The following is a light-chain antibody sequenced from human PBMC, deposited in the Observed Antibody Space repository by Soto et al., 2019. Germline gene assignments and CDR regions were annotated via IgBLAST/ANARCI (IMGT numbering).Light chain of an antibody. J-gene: IGLJ1*01. CDR2: DVS. V-gene: IGLV2-11*01. Sequence: QSVLTQPRSVSGSPGQSVTISCTGTSSDVGGYNYVSWYQQHPGKAPKLMIYDVSKRPSGVPDRFSRSKSGNTASLAIFGLHAEDDADYYCCSYAGSYTSFFFGTGTKLTVL. CDR3: CSYAGSYTSFF. CDR1: SSDVGGYNY.